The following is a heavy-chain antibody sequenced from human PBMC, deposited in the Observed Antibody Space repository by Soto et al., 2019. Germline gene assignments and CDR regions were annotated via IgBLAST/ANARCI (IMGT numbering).Heavy chain of an antibody. CDR1: GYTFTSYY. J-gene: IGHJ4*02. CDR3: AREGAGWFGDY. Sequence: QVQLVQSGAEVKKPGASVKVSCKASGYTFTSYYMHWVRQAPGQGLEWMGIINPSGGSTSYAQKCQGRVTMTRDTSTSTVYMELSSLRSEDTAVYYCAREGAGWFGDYWGQGTLVTVSS. D-gene: IGHD3-10*01. CDR2: INPSGGST. V-gene: IGHV1-46*01.